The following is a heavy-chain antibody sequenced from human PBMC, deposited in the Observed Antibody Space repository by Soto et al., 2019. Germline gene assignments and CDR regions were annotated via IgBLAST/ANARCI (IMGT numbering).Heavy chain of an antibody. Sequence: GGSLRLSCAASEYTFNSYAMSWVRQAPGKGLEWVSAISGSGVSTYYADSVKGWFTISRDNSKNTLYLQMNSLRAEDTAVYYCAKRPDSSGYYLLDYWGQGTLVTVSS. CDR3: AKRPDSSGYYLLDY. D-gene: IGHD3-22*01. CDR1: EYTFNSYA. V-gene: IGHV3-23*01. CDR2: ISGSGVST. J-gene: IGHJ4*02.